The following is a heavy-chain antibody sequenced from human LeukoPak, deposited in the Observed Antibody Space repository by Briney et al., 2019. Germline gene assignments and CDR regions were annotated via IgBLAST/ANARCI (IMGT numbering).Heavy chain of an antibody. D-gene: IGHD6-13*01. CDR1: GGSISSYY. CDR3: ARDSLRSSSDAFDI. J-gene: IGHJ3*02. Sequence: SETLSLTCTVSGGSISSYYWSWIRQPPGKGLEWIGYIYYSGSTNYNPSLKSRVTISVDTSKNQFSLKLSSVTAADSAVYYCARDSLRSSSDAFDIWGQGTMVTVSS. V-gene: IGHV4-59*01. CDR2: IYYSGST.